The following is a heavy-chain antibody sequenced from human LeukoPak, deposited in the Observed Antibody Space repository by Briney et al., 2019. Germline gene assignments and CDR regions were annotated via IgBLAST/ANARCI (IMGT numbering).Heavy chain of an antibody. V-gene: IGHV1-2*02. CDR3: ARGFGGSYFTDY. CDR2: INPNSGDT. CDR1: GYTFTGYY. D-gene: IGHD1-26*01. Sequence: ASVKFSCKASGYTFTGYYMHWVRQAPGQGLEWMGWINPNSGDTNYAQNFQGRVTMTRDTSISTAYMELSRLRSDDTAVYYCARGFGGSYFTDYWGQGTLVIVSS. J-gene: IGHJ4*02.